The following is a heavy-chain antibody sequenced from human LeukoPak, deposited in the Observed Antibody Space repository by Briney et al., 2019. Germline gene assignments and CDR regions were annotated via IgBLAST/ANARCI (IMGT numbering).Heavy chain of an antibody. Sequence: GESLKISCKGSGYSFTSYWIAWVRQMSGKGLEWMEIIYPGDFDSRYSPSFQGQVTISADKSISTAYLQWSSLKASDTAMYYCARGYGSGSYTFDYWGQGTLVTVSS. V-gene: IGHV5-51*01. D-gene: IGHD3-10*01. J-gene: IGHJ4*02. CDR2: IYPGDFDS. CDR3: ARGYGSGSYTFDY. CDR1: GYSFTSYW.